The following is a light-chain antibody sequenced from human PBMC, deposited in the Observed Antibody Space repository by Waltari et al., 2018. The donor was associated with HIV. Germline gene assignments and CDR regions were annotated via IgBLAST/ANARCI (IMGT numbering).Light chain of an antibody. CDR1: SSDGGGSHS. Sequence: QSALTQPATVSGSPGQSTTIPCTGTSSDGGGSHSVSWYQLHPGKAPKLMFYAVSNRPSGVSNRFSGSKSDNTASLTISGLQAEDEADYYCSSYTSTSTVYVFGTGTEVTVL. V-gene: IGLV2-14*03. CDR3: SSYTSTSTVYV. CDR2: AVS. J-gene: IGLJ1*01.